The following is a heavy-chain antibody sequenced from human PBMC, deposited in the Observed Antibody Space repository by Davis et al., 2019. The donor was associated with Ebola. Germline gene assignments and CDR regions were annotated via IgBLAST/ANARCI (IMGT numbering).Heavy chain of an antibody. D-gene: IGHD3/OR15-3a*01. CDR1: GYTFISYD. V-gene: IGHV1-8*01. J-gene: IGHJ3*02. Sequence: AASVKVSCKASGYTFISYDINWVRQAPGQGLEWMGWMNPKSGNTGYAQKFQARISMTRDTSISTAYMELNSLRSEDTAVYYCARGTRTLDIWGQGTMVTVSS. CDR3: ARGTRTLDI. CDR2: MNPKSGNT.